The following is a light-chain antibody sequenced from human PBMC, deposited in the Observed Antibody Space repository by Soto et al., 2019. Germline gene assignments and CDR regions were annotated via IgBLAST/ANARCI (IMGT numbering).Light chain of an antibody. CDR2: DDS. CDR3: QLWDSAGV. Sequence: SYELTQPPSMSVAPGQTARITWGGNNIGSKSVHWFQRKPGQALVADVYDDSGRPSGIPERFSGSNTVNTATPTIRSVEAGDEADYYCQLWDSAGVFGGGTKLTVL. J-gene: IGLJ3*02. V-gene: IGLV3-21*02. CDR1: NIGSKS.